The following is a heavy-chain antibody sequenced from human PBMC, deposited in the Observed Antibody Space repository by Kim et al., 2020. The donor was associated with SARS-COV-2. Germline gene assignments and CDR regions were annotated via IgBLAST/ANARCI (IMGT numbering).Heavy chain of an antibody. CDR2: IHPGDSDT. CDR3: ARASYCSGGSCYGNFDWFDP. J-gene: IGHJ5*02. V-gene: IGHV5-51*04. D-gene: IGHD2-15*01. CDR1: GYSFTNYW. Sequence: GESLKISCKGSGYSFTNYWIGWVRQMSGKGLEWMGIIHPGDSDTRYSASFQGQVTISADNPISTAYLQWSSLKASDTAMYYCARASYCSGGSCYGNFDWFDPWGRGTQVTVSS.